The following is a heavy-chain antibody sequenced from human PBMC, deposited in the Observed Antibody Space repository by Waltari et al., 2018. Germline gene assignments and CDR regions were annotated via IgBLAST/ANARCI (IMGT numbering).Heavy chain of an antibody. J-gene: IGHJ5*02. D-gene: IGHD3-16*01. CDR1: GGSISSSPLF. CDR3: ATHPPSQLGVVLNWFDP. CDR2: IYDSGTT. V-gene: IGHV4-39*01. Sequence: QLQLQESGPGLVKPSATLSLTCTVAGGSISSSPLFWGWIRQPLGKGLEWIGSIYDSGTTYYNPSLKSRVTISVDTSKNQFSLKVNSVTAADTAVYYCATHPPSQLGVVLNWFDPWGQGILVTVSS.